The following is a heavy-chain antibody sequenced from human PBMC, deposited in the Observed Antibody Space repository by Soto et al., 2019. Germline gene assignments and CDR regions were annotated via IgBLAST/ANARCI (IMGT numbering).Heavy chain of an antibody. Sequence: EVQLLESGGGLVQPGGSLRPSCAASGFTFSSYAMSWVRQAPGKGLEWVLSISGSGGSTYYADSVKGRFTISRDNSKNTLYLQMNSLRAEDTAAYYCAKGMGSSTLRIDYWGQGTLVTVSS. J-gene: IGHJ4*02. CDR1: GFTFSSYA. V-gene: IGHV3-23*01. CDR3: AKGMGSSTLRIDY. CDR2: ISGSGGST. D-gene: IGHD3-10*01.